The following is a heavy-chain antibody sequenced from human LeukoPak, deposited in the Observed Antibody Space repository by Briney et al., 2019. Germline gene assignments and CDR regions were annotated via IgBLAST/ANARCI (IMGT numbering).Heavy chain of an antibody. Sequence: GASVKVSCKASGYTFTSYYMHWVRQAPGQGLEWMGIINPSGGSTSYAQKFQGRVTMTRDTSTSTVYMELSSLRSEDTAVYYCARDHLGYCSSTSCYTKVLYYYYGMDAWGQGTTVTVSS. CDR2: INPSGGST. J-gene: IGHJ6*02. V-gene: IGHV1-46*01. CDR3: ARDHLGYCSSTSCYTKVLYYYYGMDA. CDR1: GYTFTSYY. D-gene: IGHD2-2*02.